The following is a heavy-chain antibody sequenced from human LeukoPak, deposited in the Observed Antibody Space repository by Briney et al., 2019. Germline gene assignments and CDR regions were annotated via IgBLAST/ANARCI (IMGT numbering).Heavy chain of an antibody. D-gene: IGHD4-23*01. CDR1: GFTFSSYA. CDR3: AKDRVATVVTIRGIDY. V-gene: IGHV3-23*01. J-gene: IGHJ4*02. Sequence: GGSLRLSCAASGFTFSSYAMSWVRQAPGKGLEWVSAISGSGGSTYYADSVKGRFTISRDNSKNTLYVQMNSLRAEDTAVYYCAKDRVATVVTIRGIDYWGQGTLVTVSS. CDR2: ISGSGGST.